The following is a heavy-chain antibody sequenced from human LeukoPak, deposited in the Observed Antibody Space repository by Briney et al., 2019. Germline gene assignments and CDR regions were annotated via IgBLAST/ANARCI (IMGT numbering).Heavy chain of an antibody. CDR2: IYYSGST. CDR1: GGSISSYY. CDR3: ARDSGDYLADAFDV. J-gene: IGHJ3*01. V-gene: IGHV4-59*01. D-gene: IGHD4-17*01. Sequence: PSETLSLTCTVSGGSISSYYWSWIRQPPGKGLEWIGYIYYSGSTNYNPSLKGRVTISVDTSKNQFSLRLSSVTAADTAVYYCARDSGDYLADAFDVWGQGTMVTVSS.